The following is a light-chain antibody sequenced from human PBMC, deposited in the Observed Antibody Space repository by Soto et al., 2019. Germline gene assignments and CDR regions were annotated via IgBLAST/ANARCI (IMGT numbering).Light chain of an antibody. CDR1: QSVLYSSNNKNY. J-gene: IGKJ4*01. V-gene: IGKV4-1*01. CDR2: WAS. CDR3: QQYYTTPLT. Sequence: DIVMTQSPDSLAVSLGERATINCKSSQSVLYSSNNKNYLAWYQQKPGQSPKLLIYWASTRESGAPDRFSGSGSGTDFTLTISSLQAEDVAVYYCQQYYTTPLTFGGGTKVEIK.